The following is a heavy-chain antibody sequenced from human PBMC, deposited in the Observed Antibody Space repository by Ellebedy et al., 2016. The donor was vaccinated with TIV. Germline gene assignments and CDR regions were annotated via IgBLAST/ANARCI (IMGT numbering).Heavy chain of an antibody. CDR1: GFTFSSYG. CDR2: IWYDGSNK. D-gene: IGHD4-11*01. CDR3: AILQRRGLMSDNS. Sequence: PGGSLRLSCAASGFTFSSYGMHWVRQAPGKGLEWVAVIWYDGSNKYYADSVKGRFTISRDNSKNTLYLQMNSMRADDTAEYFCAILQRRGLMSDNSWGQGTRVTVTS. J-gene: IGHJ5*02. V-gene: IGHV3-33*01.